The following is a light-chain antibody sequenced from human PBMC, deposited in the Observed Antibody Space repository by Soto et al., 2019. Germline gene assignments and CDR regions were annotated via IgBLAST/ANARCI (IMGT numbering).Light chain of an antibody. CDR1: SSNIGNNY. J-gene: IGLJ3*02. V-gene: IGLV1-51*01. CDR3: GTWDSSLSAGV. Sequence: QSVLTQPPSVSAAPGQKVIISCSGSSSNIGNNYVSWYQQLPGTAPKLLIYDNDKRPSGIPDRFSGSKSGTSATLDITGLQTGDEADYYCGTWDSSLSAGVFGGGTKLTVL. CDR2: DND.